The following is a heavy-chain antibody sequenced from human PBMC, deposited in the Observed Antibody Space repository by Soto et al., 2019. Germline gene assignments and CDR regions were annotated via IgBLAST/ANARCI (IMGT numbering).Heavy chain of an antibody. CDR2: MNPNSGNT. CDR1: GYTFISYD. Sequence: ASVKVSCKASGYTFISYDINWVRQATGQGLEWMGWMNPNSGNTGYAQKFQGRVTMTRNTSISTAYMELSSLRSEDTAVYYCARGRGKQQLVPYYYGMDVWGQGTTVTVSS. J-gene: IGHJ6*02. CDR3: ARGRGKQQLVPYYYGMDV. D-gene: IGHD6-13*01. V-gene: IGHV1-8*01.